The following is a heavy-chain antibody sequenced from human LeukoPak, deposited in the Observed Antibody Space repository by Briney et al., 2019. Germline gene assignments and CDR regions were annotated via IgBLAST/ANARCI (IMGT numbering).Heavy chain of an antibody. V-gene: IGHV5-51*01. D-gene: IGHD6-13*01. CDR2: TYPGDSDT. Sequence: GESLKISCKASGYTFTNYWIGWVRQMPGKGLEWIGTTYPGDSDTRYSPSFQGQVTISADKSISTAYLQWSSLRASDTAIYYCARRPASVGGGFDPWGQGTLVTVSS. CDR3: ARRPASVGGGFDP. J-gene: IGHJ5*02. CDR1: GYTFTNYW.